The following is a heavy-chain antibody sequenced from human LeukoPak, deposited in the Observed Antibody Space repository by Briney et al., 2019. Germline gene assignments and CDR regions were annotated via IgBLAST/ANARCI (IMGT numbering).Heavy chain of an antibody. D-gene: IGHD3-3*01. V-gene: IGHV3-30*02. CDR2: IWYDGSNK. J-gene: IGHJ4*02. CDR1: GFTFSSYG. Sequence: PGGSLRLSCAASGFTFSSYGMHWVRQAPGKGLEGMAVIWYDGSNKYYADSVKGRFTISRDNSKNTLYLQMNSLRAEDTAVYYCAKDLSGVVIIPPDYWGQGTLVTVSS. CDR3: AKDLSGVVIIPPDY.